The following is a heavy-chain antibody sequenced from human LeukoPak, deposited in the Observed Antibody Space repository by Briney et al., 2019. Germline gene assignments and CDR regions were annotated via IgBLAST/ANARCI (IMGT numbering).Heavy chain of an antibody. D-gene: IGHD5-18*01. Sequence: ASVKVSCKASGYTFTSYDINWVRQATGQGLEWMGWMNPNSGNTGYAQKFQGRVTMTRNTSISTAYMELSSLRSGDTAVYYCARGGVGQLWLGYSYYYYGMDVWGQGTTVTVSS. J-gene: IGHJ6*02. CDR2: MNPNSGNT. CDR1: GYTFTSYD. V-gene: IGHV1-8*01. CDR3: ARGGVGQLWLGYSYYYYGMDV.